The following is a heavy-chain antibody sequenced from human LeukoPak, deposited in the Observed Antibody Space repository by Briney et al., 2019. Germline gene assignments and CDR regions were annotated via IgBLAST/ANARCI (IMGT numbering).Heavy chain of an antibody. CDR1: GGSISCYY. Sequence: SETLSLTCAVSGGSISCYYWSWIRQPPGKGLEWIGYIYYSGSTNYNPSLKSRVTISVDTSKNQFSLKLSSVTAADTAVYYCTSAVAGFDYWGQGTLVTVSS. D-gene: IGHD6-19*01. CDR3: TSAVAGFDY. CDR2: IYYSGST. V-gene: IGHV4-59*01. J-gene: IGHJ4*02.